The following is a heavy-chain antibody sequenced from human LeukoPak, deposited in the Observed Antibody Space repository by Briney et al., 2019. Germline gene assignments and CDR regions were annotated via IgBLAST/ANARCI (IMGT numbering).Heavy chain of an antibody. D-gene: IGHD6-19*01. CDR1: GFTFSSYS. J-gene: IGHJ4*02. V-gene: IGHV3-48*02. CDR2: ISSSSSTI. Sequence: GGSLRLSCAASGFTFSSYSMNRVRQAPGKGLEWVSYISSSSSTIYYADSVKGRFTISRDNAKNSLYLQMNSLRDEDTAVYYCARAYSSGWYPPGYWGQGTLVTVSS. CDR3: ARAYSSGWYPPGY.